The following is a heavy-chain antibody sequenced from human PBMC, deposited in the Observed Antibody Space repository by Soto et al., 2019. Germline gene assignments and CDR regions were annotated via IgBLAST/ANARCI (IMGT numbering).Heavy chain of an antibody. CDR2: ISSSSSYI. Sequence: GGSLRLSCAASGFTFSSYSMNWVRQAPGKGLEWVSSISSSSSYIYYADSVKGRFTISRDNAKNSLYLQMNSLRAEDTAVYYCARGGTMIARRAFDIWGQGTMVTV. J-gene: IGHJ3*02. V-gene: IGHV3-21*01. CDR3: ARGGTMIARRAFDI. CDR1: GFTFSSYS. D-gene: IGHD3-22*01.